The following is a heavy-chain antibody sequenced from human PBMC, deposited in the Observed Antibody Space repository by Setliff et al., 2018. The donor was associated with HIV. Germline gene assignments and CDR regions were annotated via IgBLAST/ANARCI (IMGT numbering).Heavy chain of an antibody. V-gene: IGHV3-11*01. CDR2: ISGSGGVM. CDR3: ARARGSVGYYGSGTMYHMDV. Sequence: GGSLRLSCAVSGFSFSDYLMTWIRQAPGMGLEWVSYISGSGGVMAYADAVKGRFTIYRDNAKNSMYLQMNSLRVEDTATYYCARARGSVGYYGSGTMYHMDVWGKGTTVTVSS. D-gene: IGHD3-10*01. J-gene: IGHJ6*03. CDR1: GFSFSDYL.